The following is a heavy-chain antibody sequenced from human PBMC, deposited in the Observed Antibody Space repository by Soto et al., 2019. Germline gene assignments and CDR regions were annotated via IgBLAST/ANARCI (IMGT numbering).Heavy chain of an antibody. CDR1: GGSIISSSYY. V-gene: IGHV4-39*01. CDR3: ARHSLITANNTDY. CDR2: IYYSGST. Sequence: PSETLSLTCTASGGSIISSSYYWVWIRQPPGKGREWIGGIYYSGSTYYNLSLKSRVTLSVDTSKNQFSLKLSSVTAADTAVYYCARHSLITANNTDYWGQGTQVTVSS. J-gene: IGHJ4*02. D-gene: IGHD3-10*01.